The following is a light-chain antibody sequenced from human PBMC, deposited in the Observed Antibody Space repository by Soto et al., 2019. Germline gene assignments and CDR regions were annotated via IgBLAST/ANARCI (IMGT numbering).Light chain of an antibody. CDR1: QTVSSW. CDR2: KAS. V-gene: IGKV1-5*03. J-gene: IGKJ1*01. CDR3: QQYKSYSEA. Sequence: DIQMTQSPSTLSGSVGDRVTITCRASQTVSSWLAWYQQKPGKAPKLLIYKASTITSGIPSRFSGSGSGTEFTLTISSLEPDDFATYYCQQYKSYSEAFGQGTKVDIK.